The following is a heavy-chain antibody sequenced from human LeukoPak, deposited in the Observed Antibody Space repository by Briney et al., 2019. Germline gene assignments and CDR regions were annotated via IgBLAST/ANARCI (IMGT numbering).Heavy chain of an antibody. D-gene: IGHD3-22*01. CDR1: GGSISSYY. CDR3: ARVGHYDSSGYHFPNWFDP. V-gene: IGHV4-59*01. J-gene: IGHJ5*02. CDR2: IYYSGST. Sequence: SETLSLTCTVSGGSISSYYWSWIRQPPGKGLEWIGYIYYSGSTNYNPSLKSRVTISVDTSKNQFSLKLSSVTAADTAVYYCARVGHYDSSGYHFPNWFDPWGQGTLVTVSS.